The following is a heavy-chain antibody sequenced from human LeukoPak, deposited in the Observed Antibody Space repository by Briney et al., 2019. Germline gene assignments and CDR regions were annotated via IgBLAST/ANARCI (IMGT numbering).Heavy chain of an antibody. J-gene: IGHJ3*02. V-gene: IGHV4-59*01. CDR2: IYYSGST. D-gene: IGHD3-22*01. CDR1: GGSISSYY. CDR3: AAYYYDSSGYSEEDAFDI. Sequence: PSETLSLTCTVSGGSISSYYWSWIRQPPGKGLEWIGYIYYSGSTNYNPSLKSRVTISVDTSKNQFSLKLSSVTAADTAVYYCAAYYYDSSGYSEEDAFDIWGQGTMVTVSS.